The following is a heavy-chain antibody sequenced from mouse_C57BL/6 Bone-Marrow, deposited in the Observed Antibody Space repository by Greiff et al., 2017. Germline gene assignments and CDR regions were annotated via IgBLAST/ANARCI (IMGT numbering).Heavy chain of an antibody. V-gene: IGHV1-81*01. Sequence: QVQLQQSGAELARPGASVKLSCKASGYTFTSYGISWVKQRTGQGLEWIGEIYPRSGNTYYNEKFKGKATLTADKSSSTAYMELRSLTSEDSAVYFCARRRGTARDAMDYWGQGTSVTVSS. CDR3: ARRRGTARDAMDY. CDR1: GYTFTSYG. D-gene: IGHD3-2*01. CDR2: IYPRSGNT. J-gene: IGHJ4*01.